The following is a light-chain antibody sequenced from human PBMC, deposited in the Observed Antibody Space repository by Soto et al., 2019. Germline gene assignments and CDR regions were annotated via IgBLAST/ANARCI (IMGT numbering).Light chain of an antibody. J-gene: IGKJ1*01. Sequence: IQLTQSPSSLSASVGDRVTITCRASQEISGYLAWYQQTPGQAPKLLIYGVSTLQDGVSSRFSGRGSGTDFSLTIRSLEPEDFATYYCQNRHWAFGPGT. CDR2: GVS. CDR1: QEISGY. V-gene: IGKV1-9*01. CDR3: QNRHWA.